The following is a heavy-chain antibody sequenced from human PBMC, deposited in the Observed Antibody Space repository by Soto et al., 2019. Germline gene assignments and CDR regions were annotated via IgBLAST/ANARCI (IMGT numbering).Heavy chain of an antibody. CDR3: AKDLRKWRWELRYYYYGMDV. CDR1: GFTFSSYA. Sequence: GGSLRLSCAASGFTFSSYAMSWVRQAPGKGLEWVSAISGSGGSTYYADSVKGRFTISRDNSKNTLYLQMNSLRAEDTAVYYCAKDLRKWRWELRYYYYGMDVWGQGTTVT. CDR2: ISGSGGST. J-gene: IGHJ6*02. D-gene: IGHD1-26*01. V-gene: IGHV3-23*01.